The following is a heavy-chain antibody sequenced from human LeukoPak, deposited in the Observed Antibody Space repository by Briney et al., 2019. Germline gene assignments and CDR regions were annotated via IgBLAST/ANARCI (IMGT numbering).Heavy chain of an antibody. Sequence: SETLSLTCNVSGGSISDNDYSWDWIRQPPGKGLEWMGCIHYSGTTYSNPSLKSRISISVDTSKSQFPLKLRSVTAADTAVYYCARRYYFWGQGTLVTVSS. D-gene: IGHD1-14*01. CDR1: GGSISDNDYS. V-gene: IGHV4-39*01. CDR3: ARRYYF. CDR2: IHYSGTT. J-gene: IGHJ4*02.